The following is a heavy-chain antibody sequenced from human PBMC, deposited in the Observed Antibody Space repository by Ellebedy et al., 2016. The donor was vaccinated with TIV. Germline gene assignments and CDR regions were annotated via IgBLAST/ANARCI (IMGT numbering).Heavy chain of an antibody. Sequence: ASVKVSCKASGYTFTSYGISWVRQAPGQGLEWMGWINPNSGGTNYAQKFQGRVTMTRDTSISTAYMELSRLRSDDTAVYYCARGPLGSAMVYNWFNPWGQGTLVTVSS. J-gene: IGHJ5*02. D-gene: IGHD5-18*01. CDR1: GYTFTSYG. CDR3: ARGPLGSAMVYNWFNP. V-gene: IGHV1-2*02. CDR2: INPNSGGT.